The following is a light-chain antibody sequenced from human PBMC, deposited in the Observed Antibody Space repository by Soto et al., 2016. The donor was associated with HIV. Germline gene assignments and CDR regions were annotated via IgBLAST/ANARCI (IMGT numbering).Light chain of an antibody. CDR1: QSISSY. V-gene: IGKV1-5*03. CDR2: KAS. J-gene: IGKJ1*01. Sequence: DIQMTQSPSSLSASVGDRVTITCRASQSISSYLNWYQQKPGKAPKLLIYKASILQTGVPSRFSGTGYGTEFTLTISGLQPDDFATYYCHQYHTYWTFGQGTKVDIK. CDR3: HQYHTYWT.